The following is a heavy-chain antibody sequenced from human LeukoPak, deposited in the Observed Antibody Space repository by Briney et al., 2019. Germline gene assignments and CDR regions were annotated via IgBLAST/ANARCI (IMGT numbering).Heavy chain of an antibody. CDR3: ARAPKWEPLLSIDY. CDR2: IRGKPYRETT. CDR1: GFTFRDYA. J-gene: IGHJ4*02. V-gene: IGHV3-49*04. D-gene: IGHD1-26*01. Sequence: GGSLRLSCTASGFTFRDYAVSWVRQAPGKGLEWVSFIRGKPYRETTQYAASVQGRFTISRDDSKSVAYLQMDSLKTEDTAVYYCARAPKWEPLLSIDYWGQGTLVTVSS.